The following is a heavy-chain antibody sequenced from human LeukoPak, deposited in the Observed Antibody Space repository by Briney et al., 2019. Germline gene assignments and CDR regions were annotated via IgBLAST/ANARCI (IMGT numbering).Heavy chain of an antibody. J-gene: IGHJ4*02. Sequence: GGSLRLSCAVSGFTFSRFWLSWVRQPPGKGLEWVANINQDGSARYYVDSVKGRFTTSRDNAKNSMYLQMNSPRPEDTAVYYCARWDIRGTAHQLDYWGQGTLVTVSS. CDR1: GFTFSRFW. V-gene: IGHV3-7*01. CDR2: INQDGSAR. CDR3: ARWDIRGTAHQLDY. D-gene: IGHD5-12*01.